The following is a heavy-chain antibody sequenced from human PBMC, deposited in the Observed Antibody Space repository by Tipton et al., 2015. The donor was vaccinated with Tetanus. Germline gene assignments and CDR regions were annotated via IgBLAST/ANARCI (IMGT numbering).Heavy chain of an antibody. Sequence: QLVQSGAEVRKPGASVRISCTLSGYYLTNYGVSWVRQAPGQGLEWMAWISGYSGSTKFAQRFQGRVAMTTDTSTSTAYMELRSLTYDDTAVYYCGRASGYHYGSGSYYSGEDYWGQGTLVTVSS. D-gene: IGHD3-10*01. CDR1: GYYLTNYG. J-gene: IGHJ4*02. V-gene: IGHV1-18*01. CDR2: ISGYSGST. CDR3: GRASGYHYGSGSYYSGEDY.